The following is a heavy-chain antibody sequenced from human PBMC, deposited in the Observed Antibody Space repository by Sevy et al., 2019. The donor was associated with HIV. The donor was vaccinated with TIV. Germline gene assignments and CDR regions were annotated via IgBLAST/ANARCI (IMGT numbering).Heavy chain of an antibody. CDR1: GFTFSNAW. D-gene: IGHD2-15*01. Sequence: GGSLRLSCAASGFTFSNAWMSWVRQAPGKGLEWVGRIKSKTDGGTTDYAAPVKGRFTISRDDSKNTLYLQMNSLKTEDTAVYYCTTGLPLGYYGMDVWGQRTTVTVSS. V-gene: IGHV3-15*01. J-gene: IGHJ6*02. CDR3: TTGLPLGYYGMDV. CDR2: IKSKTDGGTT.